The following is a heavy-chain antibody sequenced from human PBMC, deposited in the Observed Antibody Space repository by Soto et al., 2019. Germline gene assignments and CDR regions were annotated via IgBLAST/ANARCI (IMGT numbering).Heavy chain of an antibody. CDR2: ISVSGNII. V-gene: IGHV3-48*03. CDR3: VRDTMRASAAASLDS. J-gene: IGHJ4*02. Sequence: EVQLVESGGGLVQPGGSLRLSCAASGFTFSTYEFNWVRQAPGRGLEWISYISVSGNIIKYADSVKGRFTISRDNAESSLHLHMSSLRVDDTAVYFCVRDTMRASAAASLDSWGQGTQVIVSS. D-gene: IGHD6-13*01. CDR1: GFTFSTYE.